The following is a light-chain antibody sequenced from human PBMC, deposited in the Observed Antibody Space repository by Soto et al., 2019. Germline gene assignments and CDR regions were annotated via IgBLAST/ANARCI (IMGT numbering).Light chain of an antibody. CDR2: GAS. Sequence: EIVLTQSPDTLSLSPGERATLSCRASQSVSNSYLAWYQQKPGQAPRLLIYGASGRATGIPDRFSGGESGTDFPVTISRLEPEDFAVYYCQQYGSPPLTFGPGTKVDIK. J-gene: IGKJ3*01. CDR3: QQYGSPPLT. V-gene: IGKV3-20*01. CDR1: QSVSNSY.